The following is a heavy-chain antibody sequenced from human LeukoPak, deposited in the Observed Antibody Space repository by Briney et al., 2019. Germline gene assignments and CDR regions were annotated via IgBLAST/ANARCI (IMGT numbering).Heavy chain of an antibody. CDR3: ASDYGDIDYYYYGMDV. CDR1: GFTFSSYG. CDR2: ISYDGSNK. J-gene: IGHJ6*04. V-gene: IGHV3-30*03. Sequence: PGGSLRLSCAASGFTFSSYGMHWVRQAPGKGLEWVAVISYDGSNKYYADSVKGRFTISRDNSKNTLYLQMNGLRAEDTAVYYCASDYGDIDYYYYGMDVWGKGTTVTVSS. D-gene: IGHD4-17*01.